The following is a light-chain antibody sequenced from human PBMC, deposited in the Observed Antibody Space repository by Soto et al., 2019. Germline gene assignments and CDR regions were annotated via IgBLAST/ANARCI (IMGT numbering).Light chain of an antibody. V-gene: IGKV3-15*01. CDR2: DTS. CDR3: QQYKTWPPT. Sequence: EIVITQSPATLSVPPVERATLSCRASQSIGTTLAWYLQKPGQAPRLLISDTSTRATGIPASFSGSGSGTEFTLTISSLQSEDSAVYYCQQYKTWPPTFGQGTKVDIK. J-gene: IGKJ1*01. CDR1: QSIGTT.